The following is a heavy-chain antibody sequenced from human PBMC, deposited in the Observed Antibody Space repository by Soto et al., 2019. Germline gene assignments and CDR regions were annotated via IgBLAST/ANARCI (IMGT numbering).Heavy chain of an antibody. J-gene: IGHJ3*02. CDR3: ARLDDSSGYYYDAFDI. CDR1: GGSLSSYY. Sequence: SETLSLTCTVSGGSLSSYYWSWIRQPPGKGLEWIGYIYYSWSTNYNPSLKSRVTISVDTSKNQFSLKLSSVTAADTAVYYCARLDDSSGYYYDAFDIWGQGTMVTVS. CDR2: IYYSWST. V-gene: IGHV4-59*01. D-gene: IGHD3-22*01.